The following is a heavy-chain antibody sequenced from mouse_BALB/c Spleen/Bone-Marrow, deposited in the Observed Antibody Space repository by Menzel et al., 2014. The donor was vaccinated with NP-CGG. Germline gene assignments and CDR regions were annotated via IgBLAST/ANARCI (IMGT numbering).Heavy chain of an antibody. V-gene: IGHV5-17*02. J-gene: IGHJ2*01. D-gene: IGHD1-1*01. Sequence: EVKVEESGGGLVQPGGSRKLSCAASGFTFSSFGMHWVRRAPEKGLEWVAYISSGSSTIYYADTVKGRFTISRDNPKSTLFLQMTSLRSEDTAMYYCARSLLLRPDYWGQGTTLTVSS. CDR2: ISSGSSTI. CDR1: GFTFSSFG. CDR3: ARSLLLRPDY.